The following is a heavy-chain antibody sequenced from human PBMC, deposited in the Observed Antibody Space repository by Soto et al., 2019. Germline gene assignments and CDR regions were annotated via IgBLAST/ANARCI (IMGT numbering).Heavy chain of an antibody. J-gene: IGHJ4*02. V-gene: IGHV3-11*01. D-gene: IGHD2-15*01. CDR1: GFTFSDYY. Sequence: QVQLVESGGGLVKPGGSLRLSCAASGFTFSDYYMSWIRQAPGKGLEWISYISSSGSTIYYADSVKGRFTISRDNAKNSLYLQMNSLRAEDTAMYYCARRYCSGSSCYWGLDYWGRGTLVTVSS. CDR2: ISSSGSTI. CDR3: ARRYCSGSSCYWGLDY.